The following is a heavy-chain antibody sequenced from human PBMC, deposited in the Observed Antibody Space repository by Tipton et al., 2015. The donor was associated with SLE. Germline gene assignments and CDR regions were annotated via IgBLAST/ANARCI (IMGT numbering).Heavy chain of an antibody. J-gene: IGHJ4*02. D-gene: IGHD3-22*01. V-gene: IGHV3-48*01. CDR1: GFTFSSYS. Sequence: SLRLSCAASGFTFSSYSMNWVRQAPGKGLEWVSYISSSSSTIYYADSVKGRFTISRDNAKNSLYLLMNSLRAADTAVYYCARHDYDLNGYYQHYFDYWGQGTLVTVSS. CDR2: ISSSSSTI. CDR3: ARHDYDLNGYYQHYFDY.